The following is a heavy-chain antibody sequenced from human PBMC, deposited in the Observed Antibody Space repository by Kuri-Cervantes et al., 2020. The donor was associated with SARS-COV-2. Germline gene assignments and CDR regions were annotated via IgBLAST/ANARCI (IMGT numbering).Heavy chain of an antibody. CDR1: GFTFSSYG. CDR2: IRYDGSNK. J-gene: IGHJ6*04. CDR3: ARAYCSSTSCYEDV. V-gene: IGHV3-30*02. Sequence: GESLKISCAASGFTFSSYGMHWVRQAPGKGLEWVAFIRYDGSNKYYADSVKGRFTISRDNSKNTLYLQMNSLRAEDTAVYYCARAYCSSTSCYEDVWGKGTTVTVSS. D-gene: IGHD2-2*01.